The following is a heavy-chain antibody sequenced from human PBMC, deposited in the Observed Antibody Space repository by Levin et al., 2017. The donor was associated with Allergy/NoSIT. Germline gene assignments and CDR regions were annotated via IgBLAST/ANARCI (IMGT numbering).Heavy chain of an antibody. CDR3: ASAPHSSSFDY. J-gene: IGHJ4*02. Sequence: ASVKVSCKASGYTFINYYLHWVRQAPGQGLEWMGWINPNSGGTNYAQKFQGRINLTRDTSINTAYMELSRLRSDDTAVFYCASAPHSSSFDYWGQGTLVTVSS. V-gene: IGHV1-2*02. D-gene: IGHD2-15*01. CDR2: INPNSGGT. CDR1: GYTFINYY.